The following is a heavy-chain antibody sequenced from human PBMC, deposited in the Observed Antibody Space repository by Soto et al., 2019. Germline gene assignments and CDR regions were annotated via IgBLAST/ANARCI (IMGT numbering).Heavy chain of an antibody. J-gene: IGHJ4*02. CDR2: TYYSGST. CDR3: ARDARGADILTGYYIGPIDY. V-gene: IGHV4-31*03. Sequence: QVQLQESGPGLVKPSQTLSLTCTVSGGSISSGGYYWSWIRQHPGKGLEWIGYTYYSGSTYYNPSHKSRVTISVDTSKNQFSRKLSSVTAADTAVYYCARDARGADILTGYYIGPIDYWGQGTLFTVSS. CDR1: GGSISSGGYY. D-gene: IGHD3-9*01.